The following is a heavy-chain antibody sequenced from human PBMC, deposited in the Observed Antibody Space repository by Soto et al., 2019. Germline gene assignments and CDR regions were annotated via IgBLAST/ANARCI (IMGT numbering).Heavy chain of an antibody. CDR1: GYTFTGYY. CDR2: INPNSGGT. V-gene: IGHV1-2*04. Sequence: ASVKVSCKASGYTFTGYYMHWVRQAPGQGLEWMGWINPNSGGTNYAQKFQGWVTMTRDTSISTAYMELSSLRSEDTAVYYCATDPMTPSDYWGQGTLVTVSS. CDR3: ATDPMTPSDY. J-gene: IGHJ4*02.